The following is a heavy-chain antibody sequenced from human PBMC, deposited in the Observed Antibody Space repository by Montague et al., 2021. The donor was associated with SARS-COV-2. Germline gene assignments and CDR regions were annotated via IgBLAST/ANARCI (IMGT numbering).Heavy chain of an antibody. Sequence: TLSLTCVVSGGSVSSGDYSWSWIRQSPGKGLDWIGYISQSGGAYSTXSLKGRVTISIDTSNNQFSLNLRSVTAADTGLYYCATGTRMYGMDLWGQGTTVTVSS. CDR3: ATGTRMYGMDL. CDR1: GGSVSSGDYS. CDR2: ISQSGGA. V-gene: IGHV4-30-2*06. J-gene: IGHJ6*02. D-gene: IGHD3-10*01.